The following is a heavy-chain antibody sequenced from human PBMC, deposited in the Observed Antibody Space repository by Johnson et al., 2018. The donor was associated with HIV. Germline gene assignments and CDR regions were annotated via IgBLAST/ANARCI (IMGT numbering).Heavy chain of an antibody. V-gene: IGHV3-15*01. CDR2: IKSKTDGGTT. CDR1: GFTFSNAW. J-gene: IGHJ3*02. CDR3: TTDSGGYQGWSVFDI. D-gene: IGHD1-26*01. Sequence: VQLVESGGGLVKPGGSLRLSCAASGFTFSNAWMSWVRQAPGKGLEWVGRIKSKTDGGTTDCAAPVKGRFTISRDDSKNTLYVQMNSLKIEDTAVYLCTTDSGGYQGWSVFDIWGQGTMVIVSS.